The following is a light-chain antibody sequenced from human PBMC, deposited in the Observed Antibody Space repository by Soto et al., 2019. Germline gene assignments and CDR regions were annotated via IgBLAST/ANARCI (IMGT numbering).Light chain of an antibody. CDR2: EVS. CDR1: SSDVGGYNY. J-gene: IGLJ2*01. CDR3: SSYTSDSTLVV. Sequence: QSALTQPASVSGSLGQSITISCTGTSSDVGGYNYVSWYQQHPGKAPKLMIFEVSNRPSGVSNRFSGSKSGNTASLTISGLQAEDEADYYCSSYTSDSTLVVFGGGTKVTVL. V-gene: IGLV2-14*01.